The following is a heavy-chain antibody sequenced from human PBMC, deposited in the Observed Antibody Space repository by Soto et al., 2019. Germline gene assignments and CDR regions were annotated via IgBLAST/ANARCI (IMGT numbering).Heavy chain of an antibody. J-gene: IGHJ4*02. Sequence: ASVKVACKASGYTFTSYPMDWLRQAPGQRLEWMGWIDVGNGNTKYSQNFQDRVTITGDTSASTVYMELSSLRSEDTAVYYCARERSYFDWLLFDFWGQGTLVTVSS. CDR3: ARERSYFDWLLFDF. V-gene: IGHV1-3*01. CDR2: IDVGNGNT. D-gene: IGHD3-9*01. CDR1: GYTFTSYP.